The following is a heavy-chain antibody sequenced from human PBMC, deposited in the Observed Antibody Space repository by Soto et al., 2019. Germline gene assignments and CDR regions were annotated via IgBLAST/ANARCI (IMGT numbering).Heavy chain of an antibody. D-gene: IGHD1-1*01. CDR1: GYTLTELS. CDR2: FDPEGGET. Sequence: GASVKVSCKVSGYTLTELSMHWVRQAPGKGLEWMGGFDPEGGETIYAQKFQGRVTMTRDTSTDTAYMELSSLRSDDTAVYYCARPAEGVPNAFDIWGQGTMVTVSS. V-gene: IGHV1-24*01. CDR3: ARPAEGVPNAFDI. J-gene: IGHJ3*02.